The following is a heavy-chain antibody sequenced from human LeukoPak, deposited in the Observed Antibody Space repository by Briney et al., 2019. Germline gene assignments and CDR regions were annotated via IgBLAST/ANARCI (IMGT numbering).Heavy chain of an antibody. CDR2: IYSGGST. D-gene: IGHD3-3*01. J-gene: IGHJ4*02. CDR1: GFTVSSNY. CDR3: ARVIMDDFWSGYYDY. Sequence: GGSLRLSCAASGFTVSSNYMSWVRQAPGKGLEWVSVIYSGGSTYYADSVKGRFTISRDNSKNTLYLQMNCLRAEDTAVYYCARVIMDDFWSGYYDYWGQGTLVTVSS. V-gene: IGHV3-66*02.